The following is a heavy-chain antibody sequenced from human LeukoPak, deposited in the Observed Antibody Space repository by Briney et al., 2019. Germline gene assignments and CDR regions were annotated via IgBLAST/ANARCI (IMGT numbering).Heavy chain of an antibody. CDR2: ISGSGGST. V-gene: IGHV3-23*01. Sequence: PGGSLRLSCAASGFTFSSYAMSWVRQAPGKGPEWVSAISGSGGSTYYADSVKGRFTISRDNSKNTLYLQMNSLRAEDTAVYYCAKDPLVGATNSYFDYWGQGTLVTVSS. CDR1: GFTFSSYA. J-gene: IGHJ4*02. D-gene: IGHD1-26*01. CDR3: AKDPLVGATNSYFDY.